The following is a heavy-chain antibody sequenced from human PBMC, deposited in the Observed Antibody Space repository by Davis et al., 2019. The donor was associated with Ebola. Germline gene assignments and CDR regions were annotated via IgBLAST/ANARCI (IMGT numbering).Heavy chain of an antibody. CDR3: TTDEGGSRY. CDR2: IKSKIDGGTT. CDR1: GFTFTSAW. D-gene: IGHD2-15*01. Sequence: GESLKISCAASGFTFTSAWMSWVRQAPGKGLEWVGRIKSKIDGGTTHFAARVKGRFTMSRDDARNTVSLQMNSLKTEDTGVYYCTTDEGGSRYWGQGSLVIVSS. J-gene: IGHJ4*02. V-gene: IGHV3-15*06.